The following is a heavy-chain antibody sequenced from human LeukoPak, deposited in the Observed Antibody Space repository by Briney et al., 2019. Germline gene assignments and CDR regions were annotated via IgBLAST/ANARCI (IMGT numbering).Heavy chain of an antibody. V-gene: IGHV3-30-3*01. CDR2: ISYDGTNK. D-gene: IGHD7-27*01. J-gene: IGHJ3*02. Sequence: GGSLRLSCAAFGFTFSTYAMHWVRQAPGKGLEWVAFISYDGTNKYCADSVKGRFTISRDNSKNTLYLQMNSLRAEDTALYYCAREILTGYAFDIWGQGTMVTVSS. CDR3: AREILTGYAFDI. CDR1: GFTFSTYA.